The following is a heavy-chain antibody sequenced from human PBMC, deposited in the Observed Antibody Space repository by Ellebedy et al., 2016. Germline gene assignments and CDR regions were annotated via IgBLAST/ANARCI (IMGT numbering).Heavy chain of an antibody. D-gene: IGHD1-26*01. Sequence: GESLKISXAASGFTFSSYSMNWVRQAPGKGLEWVSSISSSSSYIYYADSVKGRFTISRDNAKNSLYLQMNSLRAEDTAVYYCARVAWELLQCYFDYWGQGTLVTVSS. CDR2: ISSSSSYI. V-gene: IGHV3-21*01. CDR3: ARVAWELLQCYFDY. J-gene: IGHJ4*02. CDR1: GFTFSSYS.